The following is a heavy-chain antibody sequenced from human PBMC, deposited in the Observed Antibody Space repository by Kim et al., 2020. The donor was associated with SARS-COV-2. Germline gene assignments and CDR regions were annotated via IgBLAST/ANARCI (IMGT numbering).Heavy chain of an antibody. Sequence: SETLSLTCTVSGGSISSSYWSWIRLPPGKGLEWIGYIYYRGSASYNPSLQSRVTISVDTSKDQFSLNLSSVTAAYTAVYYSARQRRNYGDNTYHFDHWGQGSLVTVSS. CDR1: GGSISSSY. J-gene: IGHJ4*02. V-gene: IGHV4-59*08. CDR3: ARQRRNYGDNTYHFDH. CDR2: IYYRGSA. D-gene: IGHD4-17*01.